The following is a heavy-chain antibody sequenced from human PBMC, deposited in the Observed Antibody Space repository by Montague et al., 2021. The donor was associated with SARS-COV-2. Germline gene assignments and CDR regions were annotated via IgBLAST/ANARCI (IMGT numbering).Heavy chain of an antibody. CDR2: IYYNGST. CDR3: ARYGDYFEH. J-gene: IGHJ4*02. CDR1: GGSISSYY. V-gene: IGHV4-59*03. D-gene: IGHD3-16*01. Sequence: SETLSLTCTVSGGSISSYYWSWIRQPPGKGLEWIGYIYYNGSTNYNPSLKSRVTISVDSSKNQFSLRLSSVTAADTAVYYCARYGDYFEHWGQGTLVTVSS.